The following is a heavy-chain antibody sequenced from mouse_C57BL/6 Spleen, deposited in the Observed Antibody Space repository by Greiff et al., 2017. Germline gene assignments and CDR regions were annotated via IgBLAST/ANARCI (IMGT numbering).Heavy chain of an antibody. V-gene: IGHV1-55*01. CDR2: IYPGSGSS. J-gene: IGHJ2*01. D-gene: IGHD2-3*01. CDR1: GYTFTSYW. Sequence: QVQLQQSGAELVKPGASVKMSCKASGYTFTSYWITWVKQRPGQGLEWIGDIYPGSGSSNYNEKFKSKATLTVDTSSSTAYMQLSSLTSEDSAVYYCASKNGYYGYFDYWGQGTTLTVSS. CDR3: ASKNGYYGYFDY.